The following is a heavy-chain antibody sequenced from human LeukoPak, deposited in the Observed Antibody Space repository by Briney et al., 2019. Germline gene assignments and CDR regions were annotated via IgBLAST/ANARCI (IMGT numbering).Heavy chain of an antibody. Sequence: SVKVSCKASGGTFSSYAISWVRQAPGQGLEWMGGIIPIFGTANYAQKFQGRVTITADGSTSTAYMELSSLRSEDTAVYYCARVRDGYNDAYDIWGQGTMVTVTS. CDR3: ARVRDGYNDAYDI. D-gene: IGHD5-24*01. V-gene: IGHV1-69*13. CDR1: GGTFSSYA. CDR2: IIPIFGTA. J-gene: IGHJ3*02.